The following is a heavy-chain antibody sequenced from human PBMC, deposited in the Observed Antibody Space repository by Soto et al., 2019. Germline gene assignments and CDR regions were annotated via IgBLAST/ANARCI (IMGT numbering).Heavy chain of an antibody. Sequence: GGSLRLSCAASGFTFSSYGMHWVRQAPGKGLEWVAVISYDGSNKYYADSVKGRFTTSRDNSKNTLYLQMNSLRAEDTAVYYCAKGQDSSGWYTNYYYYGMDVWGQGTTVTVSS. CDR2: ISYDGSNK. V-gene: IGHV3-30*18. CDR3: AKGQDSSGWYTNYYYYGMDV. J-gene: IGHJ6*02. D-gene: IGHD6-19*01. CDR1: GFTFSSYG.